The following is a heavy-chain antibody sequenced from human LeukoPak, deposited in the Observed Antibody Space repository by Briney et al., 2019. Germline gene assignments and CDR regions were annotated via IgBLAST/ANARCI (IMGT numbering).Heavy chain of an antibody. CDR1: GGSISSYY. V-gene: IGHV4-59*01. CDR3: ARLSRLRFLEWLPPSIDY. Sequence: SETLSLTCTASGGSISSYYWSWIRQPPGKGLEWIGYIYYSGSTNYNPSLKSRVTISVDTSKNQFSLKLSSVTAADTAVYYCARLSRLRFLEWLPPSIDYWGQGTLVTVSS. D-gene: IGHD3-3*01. J-gene: IGHJ4*02. CDR2: IYYSGST.